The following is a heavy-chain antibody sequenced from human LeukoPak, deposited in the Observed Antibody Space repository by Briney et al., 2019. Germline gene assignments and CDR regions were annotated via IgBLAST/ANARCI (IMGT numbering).Heavy chain of an antibody. CDR3: AKGSSGGWPYYFDS. J-gene: IGHJ4*02. CDR2: IWYDGSNK. Sequence: GGSLRLSCAASGFTFSSYGMHWVRQAPGKGLDWVAVIWYDGSNKYYADSVKGRFTISRDNSKNTLYLRMNSLRAEDTAVYYCAKGSSGGWPYYFDSWGQGTLVTVSS. CDR1: GFTFSSYG. V-gene: IGHV3-33*06. D-gene: IGHD6-19*01.